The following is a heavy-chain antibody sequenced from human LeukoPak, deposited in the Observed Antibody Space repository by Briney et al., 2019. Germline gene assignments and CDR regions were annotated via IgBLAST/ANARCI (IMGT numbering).Heavy chain of an antibody. Sequence: ASVKVSCKASGGTFSSYAISWVRQAPGQGLEWMGGIIPIFGTANYAQKFQGRVTITTDESTSTAYMELSRLRSEDTAVYYCARSKLSTYAPDTGYYYYMDVWGKGTTVTVSS. CDR3: ARSKLSTYAPDTGYYYYMDV. V-gene: IGHV1-69*05. D-gene: IGHD2-8*02. J-gene: IGHJ6*03. CDR1: GGTFSSYA. CDR2: IIPIFGTA.